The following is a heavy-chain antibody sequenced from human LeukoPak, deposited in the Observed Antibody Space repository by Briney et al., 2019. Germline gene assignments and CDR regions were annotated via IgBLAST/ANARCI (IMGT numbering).Heavy chain of an antibody. J-gene: IGHJ4*02. CDR2: ISSSSSYI. V-gene: IGHV3-21*01. Sequence: GGSLRLSCAASGFTVSSNYMSWVRQAPGKGLEWVSSISSSSSYIYYADSVKGRFTISRDNAKNSLYLQMNSLRAEDTAVYYCARGRQAAGREYYFDYWGQGTLVTVSS. CDR3: ARGRQAAGREYYFDY. CDR1: GFTVSSNY. D-gene: IGHD6-13*01.